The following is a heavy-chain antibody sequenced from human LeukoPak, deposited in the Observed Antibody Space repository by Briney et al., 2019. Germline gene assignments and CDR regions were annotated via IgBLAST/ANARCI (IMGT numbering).Heavy chain of an antibody. Sequence: GGSLRLSCAASGFTFSRNTMNWVRQAPGKGLEWVSYISDSSSTIYYADSVKGRFTISRDNAKNSLYLQMNSLRAEDTAVCYCARVRGYGDYFDYWGQGTLVTVSS. J-gene: IGHJ4*02. V-gene: IGHV3-48*04. CDR3: ARVRGYGDYFDY. CDR2: ISDSSSTI. CDR1: GFTFSRNT. D-gene: IGHD4-17*01.